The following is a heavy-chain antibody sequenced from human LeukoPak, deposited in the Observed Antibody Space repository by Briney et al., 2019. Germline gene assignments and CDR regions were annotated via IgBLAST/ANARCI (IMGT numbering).Heavy chain of an antibody. Sequence: PSETLSLTCAVYGGSFSGYYWSWIRQPPGKGLEWIGEINHSGSPNYNPSRKSRVTISVDTSKDQFSLKLCSVTAADTAVYYCARQSGIAAAGYYFYSYYTDVWGKGTTVS. CDR1: GGSFSGYY. D-gene: IGHD6-13*01. J-gene: IGHJ6*03. CDR2: INHSGSP. CDR3: ARQSGIAAAGYYFYSYYTDV. V-gene: IGHV4-34*01.